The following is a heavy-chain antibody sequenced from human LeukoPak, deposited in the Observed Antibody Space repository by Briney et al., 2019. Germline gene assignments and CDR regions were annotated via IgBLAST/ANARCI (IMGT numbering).Heavy chain of an antibody. CDR1: GFTFSSYG. CDR3: AKDMILYSNYYGMDV. CDR2: ISYDGSNK. J-gene: IGHJ6*02. D-gene: IGHD5-18*01. Sequence: GGSLRLSCVASGFTFSSYGMHWVRQAPGKGLEWVAVISYDGSNKYYADSVKGRFTISRDNSKNTLYLQMNSLRAEDTAVYYCAKDMILYSNYYGMDVWGQGTTVTVSS. V-gene: IGHV3-30*18.